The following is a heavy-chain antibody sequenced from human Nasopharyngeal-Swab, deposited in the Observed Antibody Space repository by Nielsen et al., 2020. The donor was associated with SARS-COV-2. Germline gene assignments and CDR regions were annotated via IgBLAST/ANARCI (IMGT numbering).Heavy chain of an antibody. V-gene: IGHV1-69*02. D-gene: IGHD6-19*01. CDR3: ARRKMAVAGTWWFDP. CDR2: IIPILGIA. Sequence: WVRQAPGQGLEWLGRIIPILGIANHAQKFQGRVTITADKSTSTAYMELSSLRSEDTAVYYCARRKMAVAGTWWFDPWGQGTLVTVSS. J-gene: IGHJ5*02.